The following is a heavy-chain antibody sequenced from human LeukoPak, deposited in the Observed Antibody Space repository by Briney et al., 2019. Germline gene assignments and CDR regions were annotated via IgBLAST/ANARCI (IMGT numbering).Heavy chain of an antibody. J-gene: IGHJ3*02. CDR1: GFTFSDYY. D-gene: IGHD5-18*01. Sequence: PGGSLRLSCAASGFTFSDYYMSWIRQALGKGLEWVSYISSSGSTIYYADSVKGRFTISRDNAKNSLYLQMNSLRAEDTAVYYCARDLYEDTAIPDAFDIWGQGTMVTVSS. CDR2: ISSSGSTI. CDR3: ARDLYEDTAIPDAFDI. V-gene: IGHV3-11*04.